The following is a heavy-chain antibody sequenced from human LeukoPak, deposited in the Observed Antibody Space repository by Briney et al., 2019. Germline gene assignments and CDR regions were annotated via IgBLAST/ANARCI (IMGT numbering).Heavy chain of an antibody. CDR1: GGSISSYY. V-gene: IGHV4-59*01. D-gene: IGHD5-24*01. J-gene: IGHJ5*02. CDR3: ARDLGDGYNFGGGSWFDP. Sequence: SETLSLTCTVSGGSISSYYWSWIRQPPGKGLEWIGYIYYSGSTNYNPSLKSRVTISVDTSKNQFSLKLSSVTAVDTAVYYCARDLGDGYNFGGGSWFDPWGQGTLVTVSS. CDR2: IYYSGST.